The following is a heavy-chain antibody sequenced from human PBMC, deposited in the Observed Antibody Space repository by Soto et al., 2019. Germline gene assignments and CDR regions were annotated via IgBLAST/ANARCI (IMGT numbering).Heavy chain of an antibody. V-gene: IGHV3-64*02. J-gene: IGHJ6*02. CDR1: GFTFSSYA. D-gene: IGHD1-1*01. Sequence: GGSLRLSCAASGFTFSSYAMHWVRQAPGKGLEYVSAISSNGGSTYYADSVKGRFTISRDNSKNTLYLQMGSLRDECMAVYYCASDSGDSYGMDVWGQGTTVTVSS. CDR2: ISSNGGST. CDR3: ASDSGDSYGMDV.